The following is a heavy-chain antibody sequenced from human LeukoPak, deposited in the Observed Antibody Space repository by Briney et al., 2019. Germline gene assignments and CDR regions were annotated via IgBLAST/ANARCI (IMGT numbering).Heavy chain of an antibody. CDR3: AKGVSSEDLLTGLYFRWFDP. CDR2: ISSDGSEQ. Sequence: PGGSLRLSCAASGFTFSNYGIHWVRQAPGKGVEWVALISSDGSEQHFVDSVKGRFTISRDTSKNTLSLKLNTLRPEDTAVYYCAKGVSSEDLLTGLYFRWFDPWGQGTLVTVSS. D-gene: IGHD3-9*01. J-gene: IGHJ5*02. V-gene: IGHV3-30*18. CDR1: GFTFSNYG.